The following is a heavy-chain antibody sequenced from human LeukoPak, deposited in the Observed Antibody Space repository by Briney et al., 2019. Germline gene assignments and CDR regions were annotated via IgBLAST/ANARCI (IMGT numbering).Heavy chain of an antibody. CDR1: GFTFRSYT. J-gene: IGHJ4*02. CDR3: ARGFCTSASCYGSY. CDR2: ISSSSSSI. V-gene: IGHV3-21*01. D-gene: IGHD2-2*01. Sequence: GGSLRLSCAASGFTFRSYTMNWVRQAPGKGLEWVSSISSSSSSIYYADSVKGRFTISRDNAKKSLNLQMNSLRAEDTAMYYCARGFCTSASCYGSYWGQGTLVTVSS.